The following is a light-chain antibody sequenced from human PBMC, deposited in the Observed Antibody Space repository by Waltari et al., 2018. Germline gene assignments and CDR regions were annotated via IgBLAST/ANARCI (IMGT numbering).Light chain of an antibody. V-gene: IGLV2-14*01. CDR2: EVS. CDR1: SSDVGGYKY. Sequence: QSALTQPASVSGSPGQSITISCTGTSSDVGGYKYVSWYQQHPGKVPKVMIYEVSNRPSGVSNRSAGSKSGNTASLTISGLQAEDEADYYCSSYTTSSTLVFGGGTKLTVL. J-gene: IGLJ3*02. CDR3: SSYTTSSTLV.